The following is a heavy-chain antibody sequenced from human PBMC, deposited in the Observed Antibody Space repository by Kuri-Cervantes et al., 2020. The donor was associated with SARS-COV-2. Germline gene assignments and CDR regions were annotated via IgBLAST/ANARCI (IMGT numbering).Heavy chain of an antibody. CDR3: ARDPNANHNNWSDP. CDR2: IYTSGST. J-gene: IGHJ5*02. V-gene: IGHV4-4*07. Sequence: SETLSLTCTVSGGSISSYYWSWIRQPAGKGLEWIGRIYTSGSTNYNPSLKSRVTMSVDTSKNQFSLKLSSVTAADTAVYYCARDPNANHNNWSDPWGQGTLVTVSS. CDR1: GGSISSYY. D-gene: IGHD4/OR15-4a*01.